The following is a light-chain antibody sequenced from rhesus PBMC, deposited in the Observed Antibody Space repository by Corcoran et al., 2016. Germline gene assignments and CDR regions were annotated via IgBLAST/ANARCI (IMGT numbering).Light chain of an antibody. Sequence: DIQMTQSPSSLSASVGDKVTITCRASQGISSWLAWYQQKPGKAPKLLIYAASRLQSGVPSRVSGSGSVTDYTLTISSLQPEDFATYYCQQGYNTPLTFGGGTKVEIK. CDR2: AAS. CDR1: QGISSW. J-gene: IGKJ4*01. V-gene: IGKV1-18*01. CDR3: QQGYNTPLT.